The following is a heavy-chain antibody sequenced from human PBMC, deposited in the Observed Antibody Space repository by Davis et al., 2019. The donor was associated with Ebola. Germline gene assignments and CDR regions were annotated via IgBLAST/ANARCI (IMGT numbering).Heavy chain of an antibody. D-gene: IGHD1-26*01. Sequence: GESLKISCAASGFTFSSYEMNWVRQAPGKGLEWVSYISSSGSTIYYADSVKGRFTISRDNAKNSRYLQMNSLRAEDTAVYYCARDRTVGAIFTYYYGMDVWGQGTTVTVSS. CDR3: ARDRTVGAIFTYYYGMDV. CDR2: ISSSGSTI. J-gene: IGHJ6*02. V-gene: IGHV3-48*03. CDR1: GFTFSSYE.